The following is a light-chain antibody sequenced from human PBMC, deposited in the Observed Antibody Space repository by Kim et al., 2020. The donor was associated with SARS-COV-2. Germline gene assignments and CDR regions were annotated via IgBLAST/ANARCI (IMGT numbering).Light chain of an antibody. Sequence: VSGSPAQSIPIACTGTSSDFGSYRLVSWYQQHPGKAPQLMIYEVSKRPSGVSNRFSGSKSGNTASLPISGLHAEDEADYYCCSYVVFGGGTQLTVL. J-gene: IGLJ2*01. CDR3: CSYVV. CDR1: SSDFGSYRL. CDR2: EVS. V-gene: IGLV2-23*02.